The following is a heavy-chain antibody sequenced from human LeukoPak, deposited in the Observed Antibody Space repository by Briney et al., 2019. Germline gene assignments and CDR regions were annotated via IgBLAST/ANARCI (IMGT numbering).Heavy chain of an antibody. CDR1: GFTFSSYA. CDR3: ATYYVGVGGRGH. Sequence: GGSLRLSCAASGFTFSSYAMSWVRQAPGKGLEWVSAISGSGGSTYYADSVKGRFTISRDNSKNTLYLQMNSLRAEDTAVYYCATYYVGVGGRGHWGPGTLVTVSS. J-gene: IGHJ4*02. D-gene: IGHD3-10*02. CDR2: ISGSGGST. V-gene: IGHV3-23*01.